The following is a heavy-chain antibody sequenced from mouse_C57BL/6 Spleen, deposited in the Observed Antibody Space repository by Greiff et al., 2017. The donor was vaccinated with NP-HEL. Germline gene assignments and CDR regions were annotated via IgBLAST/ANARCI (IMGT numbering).Heavy chain of an antibody. V-gene: IGHV1-82*01. D-gene: IGHD2-4*01. Sequence: VKLQESGPELVKPGASVKISCKASGYAFSSSWMNWVKQRPGKGLEWIGRIYPGDGDTNYNGKFKGKATLTADKSSSTAYMQLSSLTSEDSAVYFCARADYDGYYFDYWGQGTTLTVSS. CDR3: ARADYDGYYFDY. J-gene: IGHJ2*01. CDR1: GYAFSSSW. CDR2: IYPGDGDT.